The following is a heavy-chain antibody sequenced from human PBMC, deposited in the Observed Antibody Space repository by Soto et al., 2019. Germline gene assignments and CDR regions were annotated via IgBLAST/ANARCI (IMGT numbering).Heavy chain of an antibody. Sequence: PSETLSLTCTVSGDSISAYSWSWVRQPPGKGLEWIGNIHYNGNTKYNPSLKSRVSMSVDTSKNQFSLKLSSVTAADTAVYYCASANYDFWSGRPGYYYYGMDVWGQGTPVTVSS. CDR1: GDSISAYS. CDR3: ASANYDFWSGRPGYYYYGMDV. J-gene: IGHJ6*02. CDR2: IHYNGNT. V-gene: IGHV4-59*01. D-gene: IGHD3-3*01.